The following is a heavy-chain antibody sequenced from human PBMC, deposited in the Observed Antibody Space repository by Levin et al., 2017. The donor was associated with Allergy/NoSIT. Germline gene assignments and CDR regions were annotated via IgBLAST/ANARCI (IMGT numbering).Heavy chain of an antibody. CDR2: ISYDGSNK. CDR1: GFTFSSHG. D-gene: IGHD1-26*01. J-gene: IGHJ4*02. CDR3: AKLMGGSYLRGLVDY. Sequence: GGSLRLSCAASGFTFSSHGMHWVRQAPGKGLEWVAVISYDGSNKYYADSVKGRFTISRDNSKNTLYLQMNSLRAEDTAVYYCAKLMGGSYLRGLVDYWGQGTLVTVSS. V-gene: IGHV3-30*18.